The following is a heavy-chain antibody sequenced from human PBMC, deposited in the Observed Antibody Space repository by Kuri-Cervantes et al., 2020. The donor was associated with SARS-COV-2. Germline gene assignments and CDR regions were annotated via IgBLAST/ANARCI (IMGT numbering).Heavy chain of an antibody. CDR1: GYTFTSYG. D-gene: IGHD1-26*01. J-gene: IGHJ4*02. CDR3: ARGDPGGYLPSVVY. V-gene: IGHV1-18*01. CDR2: ISAYNGNT. Sequence: ASVKVSCKASGYTFTSYGISWVRQAPGQGLEWMGWISAYNGNTNYAQKLQGRVKITADESTSTAYMELSSLGSEDTAVYYCARGDPGGYLPSVVYWGQGTRV.